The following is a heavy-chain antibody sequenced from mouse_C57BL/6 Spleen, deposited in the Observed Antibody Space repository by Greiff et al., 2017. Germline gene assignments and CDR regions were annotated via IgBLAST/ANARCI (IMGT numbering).Heavy chain of an antibody. J-gene: IGHJ1*03. CDR3: ARRWDGYWYFDV. V-gene: IGHV1-64*01. D-gene: IGHD4-1*01. Sequence: QVQLQQPGAELVKPGASVKLSCKASGYTFTSYWMHWVKQRPGQGLEWIGMIHPNSGSTNYNEKFKSKATLTVDKSSSTAYMQLSSLTSEDSAVYYCARRWDGYWYFDVWGTGTTVTVSS. CDR2: IHPNSGST. CDR1: GYTFTSYW.